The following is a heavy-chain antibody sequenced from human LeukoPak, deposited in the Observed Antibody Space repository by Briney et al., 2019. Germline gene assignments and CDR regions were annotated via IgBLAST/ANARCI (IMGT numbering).Heavy chain of an antibody. Sequence: GGSLRLSCVASGFTFNDAWMSWVRQAPGKGLEWVSAISGSGGNTYYSDSVKGRFTISRDNSKNTLYLQMNSLRAEDTAVYYCAKQYSGFDYWGQGTLVTVSS. CDR3: AKQYSGFDY. J-gene: IGHJ4*02. CDR1: GFTFNDAW. D-gene: IGHD5-12*01. V-gene: IGHV3-23*01. CDR2: ISGSGGNT.